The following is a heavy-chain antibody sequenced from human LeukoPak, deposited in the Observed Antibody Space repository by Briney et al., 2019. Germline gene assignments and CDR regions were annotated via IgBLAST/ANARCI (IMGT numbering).Heavy chain of an antibody. V-gene: IGHV3-48*03. D-gene: IGHD3-10*01. CDR3: ARVLFQSNLQPMKVMVRDYYYYYMDV. CDR1: GFTFSSYE. CDR2: ISSSGSTI. Sequence: GGSLRLSCAASGFTFSSYEMNWVRQAPGKGLEWVSYISSSGSTIYYADSVKGRFTISRDNSKNTLYLQMNSLRAEDTAVYYCARVLFQSNLQPMKVMVRDYYYYYMDVWGKGTTVTISS. J-gene: IGHJ6*03.